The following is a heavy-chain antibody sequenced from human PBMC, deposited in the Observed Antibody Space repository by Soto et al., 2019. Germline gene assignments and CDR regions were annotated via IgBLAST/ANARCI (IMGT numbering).Heavy chain of an antibody. CDR1: GFTFSNAW. V-gene: IGHV3-15*07. CDR2: IKSKTDGGTT. D-gene: IGHD3-22*01. Sequence: GGPLRLSCAASGFTFSNAWMNWVRQAPGKGLEWVGRIKSKTDGGTTDYAAPVKGRFTISRDDSKNTLYLQMNSLKTEDTAVYYCTTDDAVPRYYYDSSGPNAFDIWGQGTMVTVSS. CDR3: TTDDAVPRYYYDSSGPNAFDI. J-gene: IGHJ3*02.